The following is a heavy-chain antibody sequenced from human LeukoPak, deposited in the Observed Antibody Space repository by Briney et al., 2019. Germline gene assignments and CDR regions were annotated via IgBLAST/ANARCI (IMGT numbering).Heavy chain of an antibody. J-gene: IGHJ3*02. CDR1: GFTFSYYT. D-gene: IGHD1/OR15-1a*01. Sequence: GGSLRLSCAASGFTFSYYTITWVRQAPGKGLEWVSGISDSGSTTSYADSVKGRFTISRDNSNNTLFLQMHNLRGEDTAMYYCALRVTTALNAFDIWARGQWSPS. CDR2: ISDSGSTT. V-gene: IGHV3-23*01. CDR3: ALRVTTALNAFDI.